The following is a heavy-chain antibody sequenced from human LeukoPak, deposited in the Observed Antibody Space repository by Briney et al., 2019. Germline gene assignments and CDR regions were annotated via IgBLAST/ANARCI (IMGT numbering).Heavy chain of an antibody. V-gene: IGHV1-46*01. CDR1: GYTFSSYY. J-gene: IGHJ6*03. CDR3: ARHRGYEDYDILTGYYSPYYYYYMDV. CDR2: INPSGGST. Sequence: GASVKVSCKASGYTFSSYYMHWVRQAPGQGLEWMGIINPSGGSTSCAQKFQGRVTMTRDTSTSTVYMELSSLRSEDTAVYYCARHRGYEDYDILTGYYSPYYYYYMDVWGKGTTVTISS. D-gene: IGHD3-9*01.